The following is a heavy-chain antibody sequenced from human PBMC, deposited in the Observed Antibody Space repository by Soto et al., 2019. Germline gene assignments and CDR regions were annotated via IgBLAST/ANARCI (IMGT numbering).Heavy chain of an antibody. CDR2: INAGNGNT. Sequence: ASVKVSCKASGYTFTSYAMHWVRQAPGQRLEWMGWINAGNGNTKYSQKFQGRVTITRDTSASTAYMELSSLRSEDTAVYYCARVPIRAARYGMDVWGQGTTVTVSS. CDR3: ARVPIRAARYGMDV. D-gene: IGHD3-10*01. V-gene: IGHV1-3*01. J-gene: IGHJ6*02. CDR1: GYTFTSYA.